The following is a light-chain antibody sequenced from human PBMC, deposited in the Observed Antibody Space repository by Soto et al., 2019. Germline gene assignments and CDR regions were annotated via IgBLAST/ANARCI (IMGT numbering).Light chain of an antibody. J-gene: IGLJ1*01. CDR3: AAWDDSLNGYV. Sequence: QSVLTQPPSASGTAGQRVTISCSGSTSNIGSNTVNWYQQLPGTAPKTLIYSNNQRPSEVPDRFSGSKSGTSGSLAISGLLSEDEADYYCAAWDDSLNGYVFGTGTKVTVL. V-gene: IGLV1-44*01. CDR1: TSNIGSNT. CDR2: SNN.